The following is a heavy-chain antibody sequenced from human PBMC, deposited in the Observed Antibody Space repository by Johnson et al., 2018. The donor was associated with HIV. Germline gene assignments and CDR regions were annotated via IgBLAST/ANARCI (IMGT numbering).Heavy chain of an antibody. CDR3: AKSSSATYYGDAFDI. V-gene: IGHV3-30*02. D-gene: IGHD3-10*01. J-gene: IGHJ3*02. CDR2: IRYDGKDK. Sequence: QVQLVESGGGVVQPGRSLRLSCAASGFTFSSYAMHWVRQAPGKGLEWVAVIRYDGKDKYYADFVKGRFTISRDNSKKTLSLQMNSLRPEDTAVYYCAKSSSATYYGDAFDIWGQGTMVTISS. CDR1: GFTFSSYA.